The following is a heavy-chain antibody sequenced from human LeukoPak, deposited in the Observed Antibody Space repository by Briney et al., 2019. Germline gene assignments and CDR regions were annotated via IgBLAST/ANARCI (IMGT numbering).Heavy chain of an antibody. V-gene: IGHV3-33*01. Sequence: GGSLRLSCAASGFTFSDYGIHWVRHAPGKGLEWVAVIWSDGSNKYYADSVKGRFTISRDNSKKTLYLQMNSLRVEDTAVYYCVRASGSFDYWGQGTLVTVSS. J-gene: IGHJ4*02. D-gene: IGHD3-10*01. CDR2: IWSDGSNK. CDR3: VRASGSFDY. CDR1: GFTFSDYG.